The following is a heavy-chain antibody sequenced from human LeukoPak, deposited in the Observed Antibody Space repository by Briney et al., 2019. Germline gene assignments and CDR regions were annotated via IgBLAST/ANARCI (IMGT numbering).Heavy chain of an antibody. D-gene: IGHD3-3*01. Sequence: ASVKVSCKASGGTFSSYAISWVRQAPGQGLEWMGGIIPIFGTANYAQKFQGRVTITADESTSTAYMELSSLRSEDTAVYYCATAPYDFWSGHFNWFDPWGQGTLVTVSS. CDR1: GGTFSSYA. V-gene: IGHV1-69*13. CDR3: ATAPYDFWSGHFNWFDP. CDR2: IIPIFGTA. J-gene: IGHJ5*02.